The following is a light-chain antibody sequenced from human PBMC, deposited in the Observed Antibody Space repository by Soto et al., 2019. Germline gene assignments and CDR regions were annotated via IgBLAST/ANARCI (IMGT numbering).Light chain of an antibody. V-gene: IGKV3-20*01. CDR3: QQYGSSPRT. CDR1: QSVGSSY. CDR2: GAS. Sequence: EIVLTQSPGTLSLSPGEIATLSFSASQSVGSSYLAWYQQKPGQAPRLLIYGASSRATGIPDRFSGSGSGTDFTLTISRLEPDDFAVYYCQQYGSSPRTFGQGTKVDIK. J-gene: IGKJ1*01.